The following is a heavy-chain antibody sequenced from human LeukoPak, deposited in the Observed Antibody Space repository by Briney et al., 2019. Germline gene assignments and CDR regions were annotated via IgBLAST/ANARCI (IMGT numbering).Heavy chain of an antibody. J-gene: IGHJ4*02. CDR1: GFTFSSYE. D-gene: IGHD5-18*01. CDR2: ISSLSSYI. Sequence: GGSLRLSCAASGFTFSSYEMNWVRQAPGKGLEWVSSISSLSSYIYYADSLKGRFTISRDNAKNSLYLQMNSLRAEDTAVYYCARGGPRDGYDYWGQGTLVTVSS. CDR3: ARGGPRDGYDY. V-gene: IGHV3-21*01.